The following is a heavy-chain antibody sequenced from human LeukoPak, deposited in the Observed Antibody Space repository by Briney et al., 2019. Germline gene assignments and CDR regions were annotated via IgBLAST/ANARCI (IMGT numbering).Heavy chain of an antibody. D-gene: IGHD3-9*01. V-gene: IGHV3-7*01. J-gene: IGHJ4*02. CDR2: IKQDGSEK. Sequence: GGSLRLSCAASGFTFSSYWMNWVRQAPGKGLEWVANIKQDGSEKYYVDSVKGRFTISRDNAKNSLYLQMNSLRAEDTAVYYCARAPYDILTGYYYFDYWGQGTLVTVSS. CDR3: ARAPYDILTGYYYFDY. CDR1: GFTFSSYW.